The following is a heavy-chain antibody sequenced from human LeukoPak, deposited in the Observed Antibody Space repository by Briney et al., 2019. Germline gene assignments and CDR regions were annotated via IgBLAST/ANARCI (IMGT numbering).Heavy chain of an antibody. CDR3: ARGAAPQGY. J-gene: IGHJ4*02. D-gene: IGHD2-15*01. CDR2: INGDGSTT. Sequence: GGSLRLSCAASGFTFSSDWMHWVRQAPGKGLVWVSRINGDGSTTAYADSVKGRFTISRDNAKNTLYLQMNSLRVEDTAAYYCARGAAPQGYWGQGTLVTVSS. V-gene: IGHV3-74*03. CDR1: GFTFSSDW.